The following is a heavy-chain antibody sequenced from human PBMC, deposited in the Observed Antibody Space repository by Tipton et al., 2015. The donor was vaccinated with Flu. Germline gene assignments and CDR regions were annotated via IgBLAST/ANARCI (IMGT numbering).Heavy chain of an antibody. V-gene: IGHV4-59*02. CDR2: IYYSGST. Sequence: TLSLTCTVSGGSVSSYYWSWIRQPPGKGLEWIGYIYYSGSTNYNPSLKSRVTISVDTSKNQFSLKLSSVTAADTAVYYCARAHTFFGVLLWGQGTLVTVSS. J-gene: IGHJ4*02. D-gene: IGHD3-3*01. CDR3: ARAHTFFGVLL. CDR1: GGSVSSYY.